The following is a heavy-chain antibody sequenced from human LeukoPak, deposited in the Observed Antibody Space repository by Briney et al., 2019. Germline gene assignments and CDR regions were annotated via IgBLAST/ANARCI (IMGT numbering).Heavy chain of an antibody. J-gene: IGHJ4*02. CDR1: GYSFTSYY. Sequence: ASVKVSCKASGYSFTSYYIHWVRQAPGQGLEWMAMINPSGGGSSTTYAQKFQGTLTLTRDMSTSTVYMELSSLRSEDTAVYYCARSITIFGVATLGYWGQGTLVTVSS. CDR2: INPSGGGSST. D-gene: IGHD3-3*01. V-gene: IGHV1-46*01. CDR3: ARSITIFGVATLGY.